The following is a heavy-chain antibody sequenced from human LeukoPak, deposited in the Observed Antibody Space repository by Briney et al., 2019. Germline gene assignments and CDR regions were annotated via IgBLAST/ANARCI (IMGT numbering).Heavy chain of an antibody. V-gene: IGHV3-53*01. CDR3: ARSGSDSSSLTFDY. D-gene: IGHD6-13*01. Sequence: GGSLRLSCAASGLTVSSNYMSWVRQAPGKGLEWVSVIYSGGSTYYADSVKGRFTISRDNSKNTLYLQMNSLRAEDTAVYYCARSGSDSSSLTFDYWGQGTLVTVSS. J-gene: IGHJ4*02. CDR1: GLTVSSNY. CDR2: IYSGGST.